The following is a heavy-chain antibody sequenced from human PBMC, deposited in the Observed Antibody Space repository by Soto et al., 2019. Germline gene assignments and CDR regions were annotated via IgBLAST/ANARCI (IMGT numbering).Heavy chain of an antibody. D-gene: IGHD3-22*01. CDR1: GYTFTSYG. CDR3: ARDPNDSSAYYHHYYYGMDV. V-gene: IGHV1-3*01. CDR2: INAGNGNT. Sequence: VASVKVSCKASGYTFTSYGIHWVRQAPGQRLEWTGWINAGNGNTKYSEKFQGRVTITMDTSASTAYLELSSLRSEDTAVYYCARDPNDSSAYYHHYYYGMDVWGQGTTVTVS. J-gene: IGHJ6*02.